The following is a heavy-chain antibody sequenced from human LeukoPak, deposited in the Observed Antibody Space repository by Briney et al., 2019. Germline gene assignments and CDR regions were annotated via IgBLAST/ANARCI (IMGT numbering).Heavy chain of an antibody. D-gene: IGHD6-19*01. CDR2: IYYSGST. Sequence: PSETLSLTCTVSGGSISSSSYYWGWIRQPPGKGLEWIGSIYYSGSTYYNPSLKSRVTISVDTSKNQFSLKLSSVTAADTAVYYCARLRAVAGTKGYSWAATFDYWGQGTLVTVSS. J-gene: IGHJ4*02. CDR1: GGSISSSSYY. CDR3: ARLRAVAGTKGYSWAATFDY. V-gene: IGHV4-39*01.